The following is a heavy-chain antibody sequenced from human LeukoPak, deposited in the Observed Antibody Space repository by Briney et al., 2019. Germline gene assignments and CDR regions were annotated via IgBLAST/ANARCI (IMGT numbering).Heavy chain of an antibody. V-gene: IGHV1-18*01. CDR3: ARDLFVVAFDH. CDR1: GYTFSNYG. D-gene: IGHD3-10*02. Sequence: ASVTVSFKASGYTFSNYGITWVRQAPGQGGEGMGWISAYNGNTKYAQSLQGRVTMTTDTSTSIAYMELRSLRSDDTAVYYCARDLFVVAFDHWGQGTLVTVSS. CDR2: ISAYNGNT. J-gene: IGHJ4*02.